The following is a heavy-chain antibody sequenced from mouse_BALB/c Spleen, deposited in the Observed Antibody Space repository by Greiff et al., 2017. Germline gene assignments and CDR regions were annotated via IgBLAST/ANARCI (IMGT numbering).Heavy chain of an antibody. J-gene: IGHJ1*01. V-gene: IGHV1S34*01. CDR1: GYSFTGYY. D-gene: IGHD4-1*01. CDR3: ARDLVTGTSWYFDV. CDR2: ISCYNGAT. Sequence: LVKTGASVKISCKASGYSFTGYYMHWVKQSHGKSLEWIGYISCYNGATSYNQKFKGKATFTVDTSSSTAYMQFNSLTSEDSAVYYCARDLVTGTSWYFDVWGAGTTVTVSS.